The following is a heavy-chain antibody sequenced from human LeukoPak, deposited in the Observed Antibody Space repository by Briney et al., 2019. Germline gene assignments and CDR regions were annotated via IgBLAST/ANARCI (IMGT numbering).Heavy chain of an antibody. D-gene: IGHD2-15*01. V-gene: IGHV3-11*01. Sequence: GGSLRLSCAVSGFTFTDTYMTWIRQAPGKGLESLSYISPSGTDISYADSVEGRFTISRDNAKNSLYLQMNSLRAEDTALYYCARERLGYCSGGSCPNWFDPWGQGTLVTVSS. CDR1: GFTFTDTY. CDR2: ISPSGTDI. CDR3: ARERLGYCSGGSCPNWFDP. J-gene: IGHJ5*02.